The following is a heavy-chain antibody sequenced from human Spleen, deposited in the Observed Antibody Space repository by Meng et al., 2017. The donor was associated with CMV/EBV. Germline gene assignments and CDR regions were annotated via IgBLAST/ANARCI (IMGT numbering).Heavy chain of an antibody. CDR2: ISYDGSNK. Sequence: SGFTFSSYAMHWVRQAPGKGLEWVSIISYDGSNKHYADSVKGRFTISRDNSKNTLYLQMNSLRAEDTAVYYCAKDLLRFLEWFMFDYWGQGTLVTVSS. CDR1: GFTFSSYA. CDR3: AKDLLRFLEWFMFDY. D-gene: IGHD3-3*01. V-gene: IGHV3-30*04. J-gene: IGHJ4*02.